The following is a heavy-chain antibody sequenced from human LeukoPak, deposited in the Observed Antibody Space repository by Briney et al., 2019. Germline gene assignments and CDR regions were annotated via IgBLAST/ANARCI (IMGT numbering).Heavy chain of an antibody. V-gene: IGHV4-34*01. J-gene: IGHJ4*02. CDR3: AGGDIAVVPAAQIDY. D-gene: IGHD2-2*01. CDR1: GGSFSGYY. CDR2: INHSGST. Sequence: PSETLSLTCAVYGGSFSGYYWSWIRQPPGKGLEWIGEINHSGSTNYNPSLKSRVTISVDASKNQFSLKLSSVTAADTAVYYCAGGDIAVVPAAQIDYWGQGTLVTVSS.